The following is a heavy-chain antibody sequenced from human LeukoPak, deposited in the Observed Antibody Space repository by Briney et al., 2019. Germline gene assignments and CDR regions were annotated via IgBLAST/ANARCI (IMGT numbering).Heavy chain of an antibody. CDR1: GFTVSSTY. CDR3: TRDSGYNAFDI. Sequence: GGSLRLSCAASGFTVSSTYMSWVRQAPGKGLEWVGNIKEDGTAKNYVVSVRGRFTISRDNAKNSLYLQMNSLRGEDTAVYYCTRDSGYNAFDIWGQGTMVTVSS. CDR2: IKEDGTAK. J-gene: IGHJ3*02. V-gene: IGHV3-7*01. D-gene: IGHD5-12*01.